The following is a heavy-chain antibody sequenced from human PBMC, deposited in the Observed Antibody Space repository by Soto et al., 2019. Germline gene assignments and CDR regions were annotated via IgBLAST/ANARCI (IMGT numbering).Heavy chain of an antibody. J-gene: IGHJ6*03. V-gene: IGHV3-23*01. CDR3: AKVDWADFRRYYYYMDV. D-gene: IGHD2-21*01. Sequence: EVQLLESGGGLVQPGGSLRLSCAASGFTFSSYAMSWVRQAPGKGLEWVSAISRSGDSTYYADSVKGRFTISRDNSKNTLYQQMNGLRAEDTVVYYCAKVDWADFRRYYYYMDVWGKGTTVTVSS. CDR1: GFTFSSYA. CDR2: ISRSGDST.